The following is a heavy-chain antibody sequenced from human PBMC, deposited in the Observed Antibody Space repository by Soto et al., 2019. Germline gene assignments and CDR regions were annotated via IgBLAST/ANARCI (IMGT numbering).Heavy chain of an antibody. V-gene: IGHV1-8*01. CDR3: ARGPSSSDPNWFDP. Sequence: GASVKVSCKASGYTFTSYDINWVRQATGQGLEWMGWMNPNSGNTGYAQKFQGRVAMTRNTSISTAYMELSSLRSEDTAVYYCARGPSSSDPNWFDPWGQGTLVTVSS. J-gene: IGHJ5*02. CDR1: GYTFTSYD. CDR2: MNPNSGNT. D-gene: IGHD6-6*01.